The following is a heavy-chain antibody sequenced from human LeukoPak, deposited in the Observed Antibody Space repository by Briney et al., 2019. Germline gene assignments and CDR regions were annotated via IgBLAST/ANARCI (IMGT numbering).Heavy chain of an antibody. V-gene: IGHV4-61*02. CDR1: GGSISSGSYY. Sequence: PSETLSLTCTVSGGSISSGSYYWSWIRQPAGRGLEWIGRIYTSGSTNYNPSLKGRVTISVDTSKNQFSLKLSSVTAADTAVYYCARDRLTRFDPWGQGTLVTVSS. CDR2: IYTSGST. J-gene: IGHJ5*02. CDR3: ARDRLTRFDP. D-gene: IGHD2-2*01.